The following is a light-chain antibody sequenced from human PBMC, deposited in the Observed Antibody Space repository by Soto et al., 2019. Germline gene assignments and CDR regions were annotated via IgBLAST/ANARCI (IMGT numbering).Light chain of an antibody. CDR2: DNN. CDR1: SSNIGAGYD. CDR3: QSYDSSLSGSYV. J-gene: IGLJ1*01. Sequence: QSVLTQPPSVSGAPGQRVIICCTGSSSNIGAGYDVHWYQQLPGTAPRLLIYDNNNRPSGVPARFSVSKSDTSASLAITGLQPEDEADYYCQSYDSSLSGSYVFGTGTKVTVL. V-gene: IGLV1-40*01.